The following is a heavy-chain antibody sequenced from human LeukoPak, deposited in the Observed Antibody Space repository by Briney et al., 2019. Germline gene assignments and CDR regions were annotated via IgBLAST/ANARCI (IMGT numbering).Heavy chain of an antibody. CDR1: GFTFNTYW. Sequence: PGGSLRLSCAASGFTFNTYWMHWVRQAPGKGLMWVSRVTPDGSSTAYADSVMGRFTISRDNAKNMLYLQMNSLRAEDTAVYYCASGVYDSLYYFDYWGRGTLVTVSS. J-gene: IGHJ4*02. CDR3: ASGVYDSLYYFDY. V-gene: IGHV3-74*01. D-gene: IGHD5/OR15-5a*01. CDR2: VTPDGSST.